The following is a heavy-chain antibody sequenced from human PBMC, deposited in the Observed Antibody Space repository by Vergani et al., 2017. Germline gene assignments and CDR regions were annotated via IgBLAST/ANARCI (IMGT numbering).Heavy chain of an antibody. CDR1: GASVNSYY. J-gene: IGHJ4*02. Sequence: QVKVQESGPGLGKPSETLSLTCTVSGASVNSYYWSWIRQPPGKGLEWMGYVSCRVDTLYDPSVKGRMTISLNTSSNQFSLYLTSVTAADTAVYYCARSQIYNGAGSPDYWGQGTLVTVSS. CDR3: ARSQIYNGAGSPDY. D-gene: IGHD3-10*01. CDR2: VSCRVDT. V-gene: IGHV4-59*02.